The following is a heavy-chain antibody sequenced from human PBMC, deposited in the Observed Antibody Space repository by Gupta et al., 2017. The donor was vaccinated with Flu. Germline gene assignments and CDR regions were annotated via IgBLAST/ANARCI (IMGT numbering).Heavy chain of an antibody. CDR2: ISGSGGST. J-gene: IGHJ4*02. Sequence: EVQLLESGGGLVQPGGSLSLSCAASGFTFSSYAMSWVRQAPGKGLEWVSAISGSGGSTYYADSVKGRFTISRDNSKNTLYLQMNSLRAEDTAVYYCAKDNWNRRWLQQDYWGQGTLVTVSS. D-gene: IGHD1-20*01. CDR1: GFTFSSYA. CDR3: AKDNWNRRWLQQDY. V-gene: IGHV3-23*01.